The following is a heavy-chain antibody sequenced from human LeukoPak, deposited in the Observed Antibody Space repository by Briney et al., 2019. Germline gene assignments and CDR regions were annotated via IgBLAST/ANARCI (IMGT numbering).Heavy chain of an antibody. CDR2: IYYSGST. CDR1: GGSISSNNYY. J-gene: IGHJ4*02. Sequence: ASETLSLTCTVSGGSISSNNYYWGWIRQPPGKGLEWIGSIYYSGSTYNNPSLKSRVTISVDTTKNQFSLKLTSVTAADTAVYYCASSPGGYWWNFDCWGQGTLVTVSS. CDR3: ASSPGGYWWNFDC. D-gene: IGHD2-21*01. V-gene: IGHV4-39*01.